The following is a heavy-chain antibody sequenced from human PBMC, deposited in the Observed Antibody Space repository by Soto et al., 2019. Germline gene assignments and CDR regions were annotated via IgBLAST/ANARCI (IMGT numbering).Heavy chain of an antibody. Sequence: SETLSLTCTVSGGSISSYYWSWIRQPPGKGLEWIGYIYYSGSTNYNPSLKSRVTISVDTSKNQFSLKLSSVTAADTAVYYCARGWFGEFVSYFDSWGQGTLVTVSS. CDR2: IYYSGST. CDR3: ARGWFGEFVSYFDS. J-gene: IGHJ4*02. D-gene: IGHD3-10*01. V-gene: IGHV4-59*01. CDR1: GGSISSYY.